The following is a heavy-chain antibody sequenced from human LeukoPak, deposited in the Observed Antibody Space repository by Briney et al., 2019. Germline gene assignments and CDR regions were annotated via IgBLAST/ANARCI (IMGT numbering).Heavy chain of an antibody. Sequence: PGGSLRLSRAASGFTFSSYGMHWVRQAPARGLEWVAVIGFDGNNKFYADSVKGRFTISRDNSKNTLYLQMNSLRAEDTAVYYCARGSYGAYNYCDYWGQGTLVTVSS. CDR3: ARGSYGAYNYCDY. J-gene: IGHJ4*02. CDR2: IGFDGNNK. D-gene: IGHD4/OR15-4a*01. V-gene: IGHV3-33*01. CDR1: GFTFSSYG.